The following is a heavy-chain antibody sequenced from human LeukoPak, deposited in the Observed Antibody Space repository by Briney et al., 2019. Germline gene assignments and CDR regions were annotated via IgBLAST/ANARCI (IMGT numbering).Heavy chain of an antibody. D-gene: IGHD3-10*01. Sequence: RGGSLRLSCAASVFSFSRYWVHWVRPGPREGLEWVSGINWNGGSTDYGDYEKDPFTISSDNAKNSLYLQMNSQRAEDTALYYCAREYGYDPDRYYYGSGSYDPWGQGTLVTVSS. V-gene: IGHV3-20*04. CDR2: INWNGGST. CDR3: AREYGYDPDRYYYGSGSYDP. CDR1: VFSFSRYW. J-gene: IGHJ5*02.